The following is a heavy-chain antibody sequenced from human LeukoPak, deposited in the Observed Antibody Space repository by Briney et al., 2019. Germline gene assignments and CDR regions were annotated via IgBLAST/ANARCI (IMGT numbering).Heavy chain of an antibody. Sequence: SVKVSCKASGYTFTSYGISWVRQAPGQGLEWTGRIIPILGIANYAQKFQGRVTITADKSTSTAYMELSSLRSEDTAVYYCARVDTAMVIDYWGQGTLVTVSS. J-gene: IGHJ4*02. D-gene: IGHD5-18*01. CDR3: ARVDTAMVIDY. CDR2: IIPILGIA. CDR1: GYTFTSYG. V-gene: IGHV1-69*04.